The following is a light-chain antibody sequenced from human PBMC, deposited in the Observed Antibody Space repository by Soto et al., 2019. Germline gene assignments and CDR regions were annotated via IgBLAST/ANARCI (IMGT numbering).Light chain of an antibody. CDR1: QGISSY. J-gene: IGKJ5*01. V-gene: IGKV1-13*02. Sequence: IQLTQSPSSLSASVGDRVTITCRVSQGISSYLNWYRQKPGKVPKLLIYDASSLESGVPSRFSGSGSGTEFTLTISSLQPDDFATYYCQQYNSYSPITFGQGTRLEIK. CDR3: QQYNSYSPIT. CDR2: DAS.